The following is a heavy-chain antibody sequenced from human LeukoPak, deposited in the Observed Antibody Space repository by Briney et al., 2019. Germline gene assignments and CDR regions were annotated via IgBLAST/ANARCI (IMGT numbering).Heavy chain of an antibody. Sequence: PGGSLRLSCAASGFTFSSYAMSWVRQAPGKGLEWVSAISGSGGSTYYADSVKGRFTISRDNSKNTLYLQMNSLRAEDTAVYYCAKGSFDCSGGSCYGRFDYWGQGTLVTVSS. CDR2: ISGSGGST. J-gene: IGHJ4*02. CDR3: AKGSFDCSGGSCYGRFDY. D-gene: IGHD2-15*01. CDR1: GFTFSSYA. V-gene: IGHV3-23*01.